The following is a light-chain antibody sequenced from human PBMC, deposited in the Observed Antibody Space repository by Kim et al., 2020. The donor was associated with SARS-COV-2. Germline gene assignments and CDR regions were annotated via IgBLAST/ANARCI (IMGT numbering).Light chain of an antibody. J-gene: IGLJ2*01. CDR2: GNS. Sequence: QSVLTQPPSVSGAPGQRVTISCTGSRSNIGAGYDVHWYQWLPGTAPKLLIYGNSNRPSGVPDRFPGSKSGTSASLAITGLQAEDEADYYCQSYDSSLSGVFGGGTQLTVL. CDR1: RSNIGAGYD. CDR3: QSYDSSLSGV. V-gene: IGLV1-40*01.